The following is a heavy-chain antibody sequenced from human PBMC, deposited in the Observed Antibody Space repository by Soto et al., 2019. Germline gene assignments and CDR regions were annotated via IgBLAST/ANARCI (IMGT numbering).Heavy chain of an antibody. CDR1: GFTFSGYW. Sequence: WGSLRLSCAASGFTFSGYWMSWVRQAPGKGLEWVANIKEDGSEKYFVDSVRGRLIISRDNGKNSLYLLMTSLRVEDTAVYYCARDTHGGYPGYHYYGLDVWGQGTTVTVSS. J-gene: IGHJ6*02. CDR3: ARDTHGGYPGYHYYGLDV. CDR2: IKEDGSEK. D-gene: IGHD4-17*01. V-gene: IGHV3-7*01.